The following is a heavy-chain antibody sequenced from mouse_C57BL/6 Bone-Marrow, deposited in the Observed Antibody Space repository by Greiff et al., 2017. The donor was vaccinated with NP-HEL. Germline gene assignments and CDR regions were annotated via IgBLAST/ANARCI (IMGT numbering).Heavy chain of an antibody. V-gene: IGHV5-17*01. Sequence: EVQVVESGGGLVKPGGSLKLSCAASGFTFSDYGMHWVRQAPEKGLEWVAYISSGSSTIYYADTVKGRFTISRDNAKNPLFLQMTSLRSEDTAMYYCARAYDGYYPHYAMDYWGQGTSVTVSS. CDR2: ISSGSSTI. J-gene: IGHJ4*01. CDR1: GFTFSDYG. D-gene: IGHD2-3*01. CDR3: ARAYDGYYPHYAMDY.